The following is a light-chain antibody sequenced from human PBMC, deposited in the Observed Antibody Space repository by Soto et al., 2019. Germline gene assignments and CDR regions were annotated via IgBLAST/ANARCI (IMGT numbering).Light chain of an antibody. V-gene: IGKV3-15*01. CDR3: QQYKNGWS. CDR1: QSVSNN. CDR2: GAS. Sequence: EVVLTQSPGTLSLSPGERATLSCRASQSVSNNYLAWYQQKPGQAPRLLIYGASTRATGIPARFSGSGSGTEFTLTINSLQSEDFAVYYCQQYKNGWSFGQGTKWIS. J-gene: IGKJ1*01.